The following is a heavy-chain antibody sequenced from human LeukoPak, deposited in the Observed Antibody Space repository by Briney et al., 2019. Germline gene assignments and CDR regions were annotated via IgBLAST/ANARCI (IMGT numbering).Heavy chain of an antibody. V-gene: IGHV1-46*01. D-gene: IGHD3-22*01. Sequence: GASVKVSCKASGYTFTSYYMHWVRQAPGQGLEWMGIINPSGGSTSYAQKFQGRVTMTRDTSTSTVYMELSSLRSEDTAVYYCARDTTKNDYYDSSGTFDYWGQGTLVTVSS. CDR1: GYTFTSYY. J-gene: IGHJ4*02. CDR2: INPSGGST. CDR3: ARDTTKNDYYDSSGTFDY.